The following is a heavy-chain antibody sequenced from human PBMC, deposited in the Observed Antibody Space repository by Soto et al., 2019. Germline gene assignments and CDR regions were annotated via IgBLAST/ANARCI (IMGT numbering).Heavy chain of an antibody. Sequence: AASVKVSCKASGYTFTSYYMHWVRQAPGQGLEWMGIIDPSGGSTSYAQKFQGRVTMTRDTSTSTVYMELSSLRSEDTAVYYCARDLSTTGDYLSSNWFDPWGQGTLVTVSS. CDR3: ARDLSTTGDYLSSNWFDP. J-gene: IGHJ5*02. CDR2: IDPSGGST. D-gene: IGHD4-17*01. V-gene: IGHV1-46*01. CDR1: GYTFTSYY.